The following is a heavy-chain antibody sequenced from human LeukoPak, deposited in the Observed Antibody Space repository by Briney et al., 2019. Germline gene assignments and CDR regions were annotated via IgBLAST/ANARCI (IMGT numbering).Heavy chain of an antibody. CDR2: IIPSDGFT. CDR3: ARGYKWGYSYGSVDS. Sequence: ASVKVSCKASGYTFTNYYIHWVRQAPGQGLEWMGMIIPSDGFTTYAQKFQGRLTMTRDMSTSTVYMELSSLRSEDTAVYYCARGYKWGYSYGSVDSWGQGTLVTVSS. CDR1: GYTFTNYY. V-gene: IGHV1-46*01. D-gene: IGHD5-18*01. J-gene: IGHJ4*02.